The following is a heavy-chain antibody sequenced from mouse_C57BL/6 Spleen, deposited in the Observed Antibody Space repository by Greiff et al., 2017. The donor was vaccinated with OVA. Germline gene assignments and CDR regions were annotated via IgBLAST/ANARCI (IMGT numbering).Heavy chain of an antibody. CDR1: GYTFTSYW. Sequence: QVQLQQPGAELVKPGASVKLSCKASGYTFTSYWMHWVKQRPGQGLEWIGMIHPNSGSTNYNEKFKSKATLTVDKSSSTAYMQLSSLTSDDSAVYYCARGGYYGNYFDYWGQGTTLTVSS. V-gene: IGHV1-64*01. J-gene: IGHJ2*01. D-gene: IGHD2-1*01. CDR3: ARGGYYGNYFDY. CDR2: IHPNSGST.